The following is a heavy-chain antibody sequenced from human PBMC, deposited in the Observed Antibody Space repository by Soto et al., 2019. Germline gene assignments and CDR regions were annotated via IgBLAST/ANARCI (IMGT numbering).Heavy chain of an antibody. CDR2: IWYDGSNK. CDR1: GFTFSSYG. J-gene: IGHJ4*02. Sequence: PGGSLRLSCAASGFTFSSYGMHWVRQAPGKGLEWVAIIWYDGSNKYYADSVKGRFTISRDSPKNTLYLQMNSLRAEDTAVYYCARVGSSWSFDYWGQGTLVTVSS. V-gene: IGHV3-33*01. D-gene: IGHD6-13*01. CDR3: ARVGSSWSFDY.